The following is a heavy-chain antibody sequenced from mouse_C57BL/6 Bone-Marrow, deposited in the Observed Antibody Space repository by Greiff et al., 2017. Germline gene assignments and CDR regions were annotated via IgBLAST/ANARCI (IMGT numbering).Heavy chain of an antibody. CDR2: ISDGGSYT. D-gene: IGHD2-3*01. J-gene: IGHJ3*01. Sequence: EVQRVESGGGLVKPGGSLKLSCAASGFTFSSYAMSWVRQTPEKRLEWVATISDGGSYTYYPDNVKGRFTISRDNAKNNLYLQMSHLKSEDTAMXYCARDVPIYDGYYTWFAYWGQGTLVTVSA. CDR3: ARDVPIYDGYYTWFAY. CDR1: GFTFSSYA. V-gene: IGHV5-4*01.